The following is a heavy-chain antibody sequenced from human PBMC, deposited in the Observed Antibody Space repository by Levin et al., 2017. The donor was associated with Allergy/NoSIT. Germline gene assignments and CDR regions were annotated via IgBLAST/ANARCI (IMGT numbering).Heavy chain of an antibody. CDR3: ARGHCTNAGCTEATGLYQY. CDR2: IDPNSGGT. V-gene: IGHV1-2*02. CDR1: GYTFTGYY. D-gene: IGHD2-8*01. Sequence: AASVKVSCKASGYTFTGYYLHWVRQAPGQGLEWMGWIDPNSGGTKYPQKFQGRVTMTRDTSLNTAYMELSSLKSDDAAVYYCARGHCTNAGCTEATGLYQYWGQGTLVTVSS. J-gene: IGHJ4*02.